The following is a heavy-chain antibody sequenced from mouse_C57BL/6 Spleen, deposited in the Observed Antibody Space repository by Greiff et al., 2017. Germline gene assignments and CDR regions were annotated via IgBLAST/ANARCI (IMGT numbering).Heavy chain of an antibody. J-gene: IGHJ2*01. CDR1: GYTFTSYG. CDR3: ARKGDGSLYYFDY. Sequence: LQESGAELARPGASVKLSCKASGYTFTSYGISWVKQRTGQGLEWIGEIYPRSGNTYYNEKFKGKATLTADKSSSTAYMELRSLTSEDSAVYFCARKGDGSLYYFDYWGQGTTLTVSS. CDR2: IYPRSGNT. V-gene: IGHV1-81*01. D-gene: IGHD2-3*01.